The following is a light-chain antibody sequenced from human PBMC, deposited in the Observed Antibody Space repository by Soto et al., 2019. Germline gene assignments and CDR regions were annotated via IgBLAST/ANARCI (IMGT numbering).Light chain of an antibody. CDR2: LNSDGSH. Sequence: QLVLTQSPSASASLGASVKLTCTLSSGHSNYAIAWHQQQSEKGPRYLMKLNSDGSHSKGDGIPDRFSGSSSGAERYLTIXSXXXXXEADYYCQTWGSGIVVFGGGTKLTVL. CDR1: SGHSNYA. CDR3: QTWGSGIVV. V-gene: IGLV4-69*01. J-gene: IGLJ2*01.